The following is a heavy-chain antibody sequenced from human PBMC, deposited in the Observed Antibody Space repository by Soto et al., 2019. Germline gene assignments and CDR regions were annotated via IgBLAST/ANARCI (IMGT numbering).Heavy chain of an antibody. CDR1: GFTFSNYA. V-gene: IGHV3-23*01. CDR3: AKGKTSGWFYFDY. Sequence: EVPLLESGGDLAQPGGSLRLSCAASGFTFSNYAMSWVRQAPGKGLEWVSGISASGRDTYYAGSVKDRFTVSRDSSKNSLYLQMSSLRAEDTAIYYCAKGKTSGWFYFDYWGQGTLVTVSS. D-gene: IGHD6-19*01. J-gene: IGHJ4*02. CDR2: ISASGRDT.